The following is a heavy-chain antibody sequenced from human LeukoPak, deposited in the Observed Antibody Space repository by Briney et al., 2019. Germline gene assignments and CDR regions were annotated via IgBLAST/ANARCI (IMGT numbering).Heavy chain of an antibody. CDR1: GFTFSSYA. CDR3: ARECGYYGSGSYYKDY. V-gene: IGHV3-23*01. CDR2: ISGSGGST. Sequence: PGGSLRLSCAASGFTFSSYAMSWVRQAPGKGLEWVSAISGSGGSTYYADSVKGRFTISRDNSKNTLYLQMNSLRAEDTAIYYCARECGYYGSGSYYKDYWGQGTLVTVSS. D-gene: IGHD3-10*01. J-gene: IGHJ4*02.